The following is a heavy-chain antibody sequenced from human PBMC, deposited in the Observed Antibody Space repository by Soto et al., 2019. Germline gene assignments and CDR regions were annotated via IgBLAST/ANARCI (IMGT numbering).Heavy chain of an antibody. CDR1: GFTFSNAW. CDR2: IKSKIDGETT. D-gene: IGHD3-3*01. V-gene: IGHV3-15*01. Sequence: GGSLRLSCAASGFTFSNAWMSWVRQAPGKGLQWVGRIKSKIDGETTDYAAPVKGRFTISRDDSKNTLYLQMNSLKTEDTALYYCTTEYFDFWSGYWPYYYYGMGVWGQGTTVTVSS. CDR3: TTEYFDFWSGYWPYYYYGMGV. J-gene: IGHJ6*02.